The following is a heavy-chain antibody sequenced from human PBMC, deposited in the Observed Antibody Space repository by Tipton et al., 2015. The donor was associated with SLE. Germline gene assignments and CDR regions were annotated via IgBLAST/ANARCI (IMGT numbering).Heavy chain of an antibody. CDR2: ISSSGSTI. CDR3: ARDHDYGVYAFDI. D-gene: IGHD4-17*01. V-gene: IGHV3-11*01. Sequence: SLRLSCAASGFTFSDYYMSWIRQAPGKGLEWVSYISSSGSTIYYADSVKGRFTISRDNAKNSLYLQMNSLRAEDTAVYYCARDHDYGVYAFDIWGQGTMVTVSS. CDR1: GFTFSDYY. J-gene: IGHJ3*02.